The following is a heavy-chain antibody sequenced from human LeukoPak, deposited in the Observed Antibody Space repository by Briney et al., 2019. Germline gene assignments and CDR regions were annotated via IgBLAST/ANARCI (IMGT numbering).Heavy chain of an antibody. CDR1: GFTFSSYS. D-gene: IGHD1-14*01. J-gene: IGHJ1*01. V-gene: IGHV3-23*01. Sequence: PGGSLRLSCAASGFTFSSYSMTWVRQAPGKGLEWVSVISGSGGATYYADSVKGRFTISRDNSKNTLFLQMDSLRAEDTAVYYCARDNGRTILQHWGQGTLVTVSS. CDR3: ARDNGRTILQH. CDR2: ISGSGGAT.